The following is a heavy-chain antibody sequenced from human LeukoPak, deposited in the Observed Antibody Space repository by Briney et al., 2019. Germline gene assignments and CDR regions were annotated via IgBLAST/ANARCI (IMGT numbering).Heavy chain of an antibody. CDR2: ISSSGSTI. V-gene: IGHV3-11*01. D-gene: IGHD4-11*01. CDR3: ARDHGYSNTGNYYYGMDV. J-gene: IGHJ6*02. Sequence: GGSLRLSCAASGFTFSDYYMSWIRQAPGKGLEWVSYISSSGSTIYYADSVKGRFTISRDNAKNSLYLQMNSLRAEDTAVYYCARDHGYSNTGNYYYGMDVWGQGTTVTVSS. CDR1: GFTFSDYY.